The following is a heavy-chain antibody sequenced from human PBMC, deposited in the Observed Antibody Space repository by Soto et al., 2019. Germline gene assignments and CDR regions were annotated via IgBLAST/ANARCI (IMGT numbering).Heavy chain of an antibody. Sequence: EVQLVESGGGLVKPGGSLRLSCVASGFTFSSYSINWVRQAPGKGLEWVSSISGDLSYIFYADSLKGRFTISRDNARNSVYLQMHSLRADDTAVYYCARDDKRGYDFGYWGQGTLVTVSS. J-gene: IGHJ4*02. CDR1: GFTFSSYS. V-gene: IGHV3-21*01. CDR2: ISGDLSYI. D-gene: IGHD5-12*01. CDR3: ARDDKRGYDFGY.